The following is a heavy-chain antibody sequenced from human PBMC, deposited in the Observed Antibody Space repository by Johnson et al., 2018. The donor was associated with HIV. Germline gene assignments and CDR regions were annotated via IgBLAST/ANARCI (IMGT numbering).Heavy chain of an antibody. J-gene: IGHJ3*02. CDR3: AKDPGTGDDAFDI. V-gene: IGHV3-30*02. CDR2: IRYDGSNK. D-gene: IGHD7-27*01. CDR1: GFTFSSYG. Sequence: QMLLVESGGGVVQPGGSLRLSCAASGFTFSSYGMHWVRQAPGKGLEWVALIRYDGSNKYYADSVKGRFTISRDNSKNTLYLQMNSLRAEDTAVYYCAKDPGTGDDAFDIWGQGTMVTVYS.